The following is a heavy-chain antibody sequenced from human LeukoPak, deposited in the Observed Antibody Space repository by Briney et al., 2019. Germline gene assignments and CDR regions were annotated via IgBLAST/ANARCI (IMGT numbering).Heavy chain of an antibody. Sequence: SETLFLTCTVSGGSISSSSYYWGWIRQPPGKGLEWIGSIYYSGSTYYNPSLKSRVTISVDTSKNQFSLKLSSVTAADTAVYYCASYLEYSYGYYFDYWGQGTLVTVSS. CDR2: IYYSGST. V-gene: IGHV4-39*01. D-gene: IGHD5-18*01. CDR1: GGSISSSSYY. J-gene: IGHJ4*02. CDR3: ASYLEYSYGYYFDY.